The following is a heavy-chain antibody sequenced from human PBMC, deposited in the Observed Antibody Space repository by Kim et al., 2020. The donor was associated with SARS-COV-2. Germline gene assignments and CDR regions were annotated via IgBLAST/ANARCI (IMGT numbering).Heavy chain of an antibody. CDR2: ISGSGGTT. V-gene: IGHV3-23*01. Sequence: GGSLRLSCAASGFTFSNYAMTWVRQVPGKGLEWVSSISGSGGTTHYADSVKGRFTVSRDNSKNTLYLQMNSLRGEDTAVYFCANWLKGTYYGPEVYYYGMDVWGPGTTVTVSS. CDR1: GFTFSNYA. D-gene: IGHD3-10*01. J-gene: IGHJ6*02. CDR3: ANWLKGTYYGPEVYYYGMDV.